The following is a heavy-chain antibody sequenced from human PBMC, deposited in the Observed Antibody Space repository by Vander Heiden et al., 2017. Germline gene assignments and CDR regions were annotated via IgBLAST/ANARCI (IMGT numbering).Heavy chain of an antibody. J-gene: IGHJ4*02. CDR3: GRLFGGYGLMDY. CDR2: VGHSGIA. CDR1: GGSIIGYY. D-gene: IGHD5-12*01. V-gene: IGHV4-59*01. Sequence: QVQLQESGPRLVKPSENLSITCTVSGGSIIGYYWSWIRQSPGKGLEWIGYVGHSGIANYNPSLKSRVTISVDTSNNQFSLKLTSVTAADTAVYYCGRLFGGYGLMDYWGQGSLVTVSS.